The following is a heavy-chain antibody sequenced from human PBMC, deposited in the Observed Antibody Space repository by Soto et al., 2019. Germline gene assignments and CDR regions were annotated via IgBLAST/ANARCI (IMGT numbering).Heavy chain of an antibody. CDR1: GGSISSYY. Sequence: QVQLQESGPGLVKPSETLSLTCTVSGGSISSYYWSWIRQPAGKGLEWIGRIYTSGSTNYNPSLKSRVTMSVDTSKNQFSLKLSSVTAADTAVYYCARDAPYYDFWSGYHPPHAFDIWGQGTMVTVSS. V-gene: IGHV4-4*07. CDR2: IYTSGST. D-gene: IGHD3-3*01. CDR3: ARDAPYYDFWSGYHPPHAFDI. J-gene: IGHJ3*02.